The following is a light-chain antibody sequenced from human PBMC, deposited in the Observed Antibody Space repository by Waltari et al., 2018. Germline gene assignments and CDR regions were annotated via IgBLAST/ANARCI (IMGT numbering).Light chain of an antibody. CDR3: MQALQTPYT. CDR1: QSLLHSNGYYY. V-gene: IGKV2-28*01. CDR2: LGS. Sequence: DIVMTQSPLSLPVTPGEPASIPCRSSQSLLHSNGYYYLDWYLQKPGQSPQLLIYLGSNRASGVPDRFSGSGSGTDFTLKISRVEAEDVGVYYCMQALQTPYTFGQGTKLEIK. J-gene: IGKJ2*01.